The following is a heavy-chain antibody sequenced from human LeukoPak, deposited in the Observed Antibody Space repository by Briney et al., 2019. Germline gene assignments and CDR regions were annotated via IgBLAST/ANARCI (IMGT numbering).Heavy chain of an antibody. V-gene: IGHV1-69*05. J-gene: IGHJ1*01. CDR2: IIPIFGTT. CDR1: GGTFSSYA. CDR3: ARDPGVGYYTAKYFQH. Sequence: ASVKVSCKASGGTFSSYAISWVRQAPGQGLEWMGRIIPIFGTTNYAQKFQGRVTITTDESTSTAYMELSSLRSEDTAVYYCARDPGVGYYTAKYFQHWGQGTLVTVSP. D-gene: IGHD3-22*01.